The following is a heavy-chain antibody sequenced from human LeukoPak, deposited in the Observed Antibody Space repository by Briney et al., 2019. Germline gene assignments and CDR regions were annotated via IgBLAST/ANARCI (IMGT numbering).Heavy chain of an antibody. D-gene: IGHD3-9*01. CDR1: GFTFRSYG. CDR3: AKGGYFDWLLPSDFDY. V-gene: IGHV3-30*18. CDR2: ISYDGSNK. Sequence: AGRSLRLSCAASGFTFRSYGMHWVRQAPGKGLEWVAVISYDGSNKYYADSVKGRFTISRDNSKNTLYLQMNSLRAEDTAVYYCAKGGYFDWLLPSDFDYWGQGTLVTVSS. J-gene: IGHJ4*02.